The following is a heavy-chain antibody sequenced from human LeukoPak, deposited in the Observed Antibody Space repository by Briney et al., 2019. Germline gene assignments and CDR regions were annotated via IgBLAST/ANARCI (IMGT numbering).Heavy chain of an antibody. D-gene: IGHD6-6*01. CDR1: GFTFSIYT. CDR2: ISYDGSSK. Sequence: PGRSLRLSCAASGFTFSIYTMHWVRQAPGKGLEWVAVISYDGSSKYYADSLKGRFTISRDNSKTTLYLQMNSLSAEDTAVYYCAKDPRGSSSSVRYYYYYMDVWGKGTTVTVSS. V-gene: IGHV3-30-3*01. J-gene: IGHJ6*03. CDR3: AKDPRGSSSSVRYYYYYMDV.